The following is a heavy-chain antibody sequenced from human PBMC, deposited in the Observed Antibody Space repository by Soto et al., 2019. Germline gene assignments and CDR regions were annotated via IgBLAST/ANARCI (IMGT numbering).Heavy chain of an antibody. J-gene: IGHJ4*02. D-gene: IGHD1-26*01. CDR3: ARVVVGSYDY. CDR2: IKQDGSEK. V-gene: IGHV3-7*05. Sequence: EVQLVESGGGLFEPGGSLRLSCAASGFTFSSHWMSWVRQSAGKGLEWVANIKQDGSEKYYVDSVKGRFTISRDNAKNSLYLQMNSLRAEDTAVYYCARVVVGSYDYWGQETLVTVSS. CDR1: GFTFSSHW.